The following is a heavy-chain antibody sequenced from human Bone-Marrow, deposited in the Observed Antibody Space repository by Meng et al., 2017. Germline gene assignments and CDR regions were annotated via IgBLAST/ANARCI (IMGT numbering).Heavy chain of an antibody. CDR1: GGTFSSYT. J-gene: IGHJ4*02. CDR3: SSPGGYSYGPYYFDY. V-gene: IGHV1-69*02. CDR2: IIPILGIA. D-gene: IGHD5-18*01. Sequence: SVKVSCKASGGTFSSYTISWLRQAPGQGLEWMGRIIPILGIANYAQKFQGRVTITADKSTSTAYMELSSLRSEDTAVYYCSSPGGYSYGPYYFDYWGQGTLVTVSS.